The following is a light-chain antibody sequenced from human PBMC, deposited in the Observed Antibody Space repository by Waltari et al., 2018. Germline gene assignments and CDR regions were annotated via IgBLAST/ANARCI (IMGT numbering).Light chain of an antibody. CDR1: QSVSNN. CDR3: QQYNVWPRT. J-gene: IGKJ1*01. Sequence: VMTQSPATLSESPGKMVTLTCRASQSVSNNVAWYQQRPGQAPRLLIYGVSTRATDVPAKVSGSRSGTEVTLTINTLQSEDAATYYCQQYNVWPRTFGQGTKVEI. CDR2: GVS. V-gene: IGKV3-15*01.